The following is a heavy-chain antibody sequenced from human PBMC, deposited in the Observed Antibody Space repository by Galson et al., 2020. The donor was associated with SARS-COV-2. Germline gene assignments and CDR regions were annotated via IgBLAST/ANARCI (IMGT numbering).Heavy chain of an antibody. V-gene: IGHV1-2*02. CDR2: INPNSGGT. D-gene: IGHD4-17*01. CDR3: TTGLTVLRFDY. Sequence: ASVKVSCKASGYTFTGYYIHWVRQAPGQGLEWMGWINPNSGGTNYAQKFQGRVTMTRDTSITTAYMELSRLRSDDSAIYYCTTGLTVLRFDYWGQGSLVSVPS. J-gene: IGHJ4*02. CDR1: GYTFTGYY.